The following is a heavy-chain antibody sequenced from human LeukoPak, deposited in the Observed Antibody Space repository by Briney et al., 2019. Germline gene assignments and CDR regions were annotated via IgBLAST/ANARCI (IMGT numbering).Heavy chain of an antibody. J-gene: IGHJ1*01. CDR1: GLTFSSYS. D-gene: IGHD1-26*01. V-gene: IGHV3-21*01. CDR3: ARGGGSYVFQH. Sequence: GGSLRLSCAASGLTFSSYSKNSVRQAPGKGLEWVSSISSSSSSIYSADSVKGRFTISRDNAKNSLYLQMNSLRVEDTAVYYYARGGGSYVFQHWGQGTLVTVSS. CDR2: ISSSSSSI.